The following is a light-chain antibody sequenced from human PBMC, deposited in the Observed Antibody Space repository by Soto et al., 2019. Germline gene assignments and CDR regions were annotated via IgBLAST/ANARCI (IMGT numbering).Light chain of an antibody. J-gene: IGLJ1*01. CDR3: SSYTSSTTLPYV. Sequence: QSVLTQPASVSGSPRQSITISCTGTSNDVGGYNYVSWYQQHPGKVPKLIIYEVSNRPSGVSDRFSGSKSGNTASLTISGLQAEDEADYYCSSYTSSTTLPYVFGTGTKLTVL. V-gene: IGLV2-14*01. CDR1: SNDVGGYNY. CDR2: EVS.